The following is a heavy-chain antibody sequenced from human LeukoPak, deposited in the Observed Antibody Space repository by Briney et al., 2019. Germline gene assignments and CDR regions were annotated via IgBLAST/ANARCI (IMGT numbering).Heavy chain of an antibody. J-gene: IGHJ4*02. V-gene: IGHV1-8*01. D-gene: IGHD3-22*01. CDR3: ARAPFLGYHDSSGYVDY. Sequence: ASVKVSCKASGYTFTSYDINWVRQATGQGLEWIGWMNPNSGNTGYAQKFQGRVTMTRNTSISTAYMELSSLRSEDTAVYYCARAPFLGYHDSSGYVDYWGQGTLRTVSS. CDR1: GYTFTSYD. CDR2: MNPNSGNT.